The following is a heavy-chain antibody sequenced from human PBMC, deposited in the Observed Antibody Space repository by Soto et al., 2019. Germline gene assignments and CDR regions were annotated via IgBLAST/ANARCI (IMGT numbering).Heavy chain of an antibody. Sequence: GESLKISCKGSGYSFTNYWIGWVRQMPGKGLEWMGIIYPGDSDTRYSPSFQGQVTISADKSISTAYLQWSSLRASDTAMYYCARHPIVATTEGVYYFDYWGQGNLVTVSS. CDR3: ARHPIVATTEGVYYFDY. D-gene: IGHD5-12*01. CDR1: GYSFTNYW. V-gene: IGHV5-51*01. CDR2: IYPGDSDT. J-gene: IGHJ4*02.